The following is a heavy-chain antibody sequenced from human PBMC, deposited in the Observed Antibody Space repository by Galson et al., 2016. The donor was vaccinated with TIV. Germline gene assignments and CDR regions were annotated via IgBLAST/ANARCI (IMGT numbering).Heavy chain of an antibody. V-gene: IGHV1-46*03. CDR1: GYTFTRYY. CDR3: ASSHSGRYDFDY. CDR2: IDPSNGGT. J-gene: IGHJ4*02. Sequence: SVKVSCKASGYTFTRYYIHWVRQAPGQGLEWMGIIDPSNGGTTYAQKFQGRLTMTRDTSTRTVYFELSSLTSEDTALYYCASSHSGRYDFDYWGQGTLVTVSS. D-gene: IGHD3-16*01.